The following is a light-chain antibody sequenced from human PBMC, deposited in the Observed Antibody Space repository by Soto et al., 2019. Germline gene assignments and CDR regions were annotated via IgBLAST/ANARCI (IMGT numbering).Light chain of an antibody. J-gene: IGKJ4*01. V-gene: IGKV3-11*01. CDR1: QSVSSS. CDR3: EQRSDWVT. CDR2: DAS. Sequence: EIVLTQSPATLSLSPGEGATLSCRAGQSVSSSVAWYQQKPGQAPRLLIYDASNRATGIPVMFSGSGSGTDFTLTISALEPEDFAVYYCEQRSDWVTFGGGNKVEL.